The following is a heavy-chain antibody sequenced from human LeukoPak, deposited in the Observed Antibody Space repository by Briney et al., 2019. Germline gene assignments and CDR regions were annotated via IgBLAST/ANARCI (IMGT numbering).Heavy chain of an antibody. J-gene: IGHJ5*02. V-gene: IGHV1-2*06. CDR3: LEDWFDP. CDR1: GFTFSSYG. Sequence: GGSLRLSCAASGFTFSSYGMHWVRQAPGQGLEWLGRINPNSGGTNYAQKFQGRVTMTRDTSISTAYMELSRLRSDDTAVYYCLEDWFDPWGQGTLVTVSS. CDR2: INPNSGGT. D-gene: IGHD5-24*01.